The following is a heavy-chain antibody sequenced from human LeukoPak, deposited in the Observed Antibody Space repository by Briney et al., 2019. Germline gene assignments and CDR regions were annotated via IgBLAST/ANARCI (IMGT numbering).Heavy chain of an antibody. J-gene: IGHJ6*03. CDR1: GYSFTSYW. CDR3: ARHSYDSSGYYSYYYYYMDV. Sequence: GESLKISCKGSGYSFTSYWIGWVRQMPGKDLEWMGIIYPGDSDTRYSPSFQGQVTISADKSISTAYLQWSSLKASDTAMYYCARHSYDSSGYYSYYYYYMDVWGKGTTVTVSS. V-gene: IGHV5-51*01. D-gene: IGHD3-22*01. CDR2: IYPGDSDT.